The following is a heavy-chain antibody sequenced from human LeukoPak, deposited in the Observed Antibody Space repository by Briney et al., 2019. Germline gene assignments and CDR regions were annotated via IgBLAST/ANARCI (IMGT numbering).Heavy chain of an antibody. D-gene: IGHD1-14*01. J-gene: IGHJ4*02. Sequence: GGSLRLSCAPSGFTFSSYAMHWVRQPPGKGPEWVAVIWYDGDKKYYADSVKGRFTISRDNSKNTLYLQMTSPRAEDTPVYYCARGSRSHRYLFDYWGQGPLVTVSS. CDR1: GFTFSSYA. CDR2: IWYDGDKK. CDR3: ARGSRSHRYLFDY. V-gene: IGHV3-33*01.